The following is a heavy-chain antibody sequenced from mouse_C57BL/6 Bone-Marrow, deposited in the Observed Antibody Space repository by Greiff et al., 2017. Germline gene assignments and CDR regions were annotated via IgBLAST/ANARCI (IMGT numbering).Heavy chain of an antibody. CDR2: IDPNSGGT. V-gene: IGHV1-72*01. CDR3: ARSGWGYGSSPAWLDY. CDR1: GYTFTSYW. Sequence: VQLQQPGAELVKPGASVKLSCTASGYTFTSYWMHWVKQRPGRGLEWIGRIDPNSGGTKYNEKFKSKATLTVDKPSSTDYMQLSSLTSEDSAVYDGARSGWGYGSSPAWLDYWGQGTLVTVSA. J-gene: IGHJ3*01. D-gene: IGHD1-1*01.